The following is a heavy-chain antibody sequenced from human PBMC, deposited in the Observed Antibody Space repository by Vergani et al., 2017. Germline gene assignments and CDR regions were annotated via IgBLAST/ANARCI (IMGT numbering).Heavy chain of an antibody. CDR1: GFTFGHFW. Sequence: EVQLVESGGGLVQPGGSLRLSCAASGFTFGHFWMHWVRQAPGKGLVWVSRVDSDGTGKIYADSVKGRFSISRDNAVNTVYLQIHSLRVEDTAVYYCAIGGYGHRFDICVGGTMVTVS. J-gene: IGHJ3*02. D-gene: IGHD5-18*01. CDR2: VDSDGTGK. V-gene: IGHV3-74*01. CDR3: AIGGYGHRFDI.